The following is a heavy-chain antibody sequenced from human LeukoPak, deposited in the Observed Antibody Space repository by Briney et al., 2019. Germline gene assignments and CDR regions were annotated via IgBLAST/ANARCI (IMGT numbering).Heavy chain of an antibody. CDR2: ISYDGSNK. Sequence: GGSLRLSCAASGFTFSIYAMSWVRQAPGKGLEWVAVISYDGSNKYYADSVKGRFTISRDNSKNTLYLQMNSLRAEDTAVYYCAKASWAIVTSGRNYFDYWGQGTLVTVSS. CDR3: AKASWAIVTSGRNYFDY. CDR1: GFTFSIYA. V-gene: IGHV3-30*04. J-gene: IGHJ4*02. D-gene: IGHD3-16*02.